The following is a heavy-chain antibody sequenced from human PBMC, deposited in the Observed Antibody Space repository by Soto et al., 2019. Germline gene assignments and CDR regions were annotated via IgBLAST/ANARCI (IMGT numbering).Heavy chain of an antibody. V-gene: IGHV4-59*08. CDR2: IYYSAST. Sequence: SETLSLTCTVAGGSISSYYWSLIRQPTGKGLEWIGYIYYSASTNYSPSLKSRVTISVDTSKNQFSLNLSSVTAADTAVYYCARHLPYCGGDCYSLDYWGQGTLVTVSS. D-gene: IGHD2-21*02. CDR1: GGSISSYY. CDR3: ARHLPYCGGDCYSLDY. J-gene: IGHJ4*02.